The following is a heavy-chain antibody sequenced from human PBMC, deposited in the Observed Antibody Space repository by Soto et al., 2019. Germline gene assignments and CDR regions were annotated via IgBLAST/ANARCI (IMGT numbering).Heavy chain of an antibody. D-gene: IGHD2-21*02. J-gene: IGHJ6*02. CDR3: IQSRCGGDCLQSYASYYYSGMDV. V-gene: IGHV2-5*02. CDR2: IYWDDDK. CDR1: AFSLSTGGVG. Sequence: QITLKESGPTLVKPTQTLTLTCTFSAFSLSTGGVGVGWIRQTPGKALEWLALIYWDDDKRYSPSLRSMLTITKDTSKNQMVLTMTNMDPVDTATYYCIQSRCGGDCLQSYASYYYSGMDVWGQGTTVTVSS.